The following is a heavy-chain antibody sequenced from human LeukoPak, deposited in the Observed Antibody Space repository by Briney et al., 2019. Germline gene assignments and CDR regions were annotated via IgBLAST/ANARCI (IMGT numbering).Heavy chain of an antibody. Sequence: PGGSLRLSCGASVLIFSDHNMDGVRQSPGKGLEWVGRSGKKVNSYSTEYAASVKGRFTISREDSRNSLYLQMNSLKTEDTAVYYCLSGSYVAYWGQGTLVTVSS. CDR1: VLIFSDHN. CDR3: LSGSYVAY. V-gene: IGHV3-72*01. J-gene: IGHJ4*02. CDR2: SGKKVNSYST. D-gene: IGHD1-26*01.